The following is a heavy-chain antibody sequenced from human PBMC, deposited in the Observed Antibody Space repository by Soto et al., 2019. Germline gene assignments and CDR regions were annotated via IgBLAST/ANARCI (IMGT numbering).Heavy chain of an antibody. V-gene: IGHV3-11*01. D-gene: IGHD3-10*01. J-gene: IGHJ4*02. Sequence: GGSLRLSCAASGFTFSDYFMSWFRQAPGKGLQWVSYISSGGNTVYYGDSVKGRFTISRDNSKNSLILQMNSLRADDTAVYYCARARSFASGTYYCDYGGQGTLVTVS. CDR2: ISSGGNTV. CDR1: GFTFSDYF. CDR3: ARARSFASGTYYCDY.